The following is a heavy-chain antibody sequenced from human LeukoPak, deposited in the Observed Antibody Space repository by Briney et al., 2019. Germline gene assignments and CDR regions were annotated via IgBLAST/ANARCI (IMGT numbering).Heavy chain of an antibody. CDR1: GYTFTSYG. V-gene: IGHV1-18*01. Sequence: ASVKVSCKASGYTFTSYGISWVRQAPGQGLEWMEWISAYNGNTNYAQKLQGRVTMTTDTSTSTAYMELRSLRSDDTAVYYCARSLCSTSCYYYGMDVWGQGTTVTVSS. J-gene: IGHJ6*02. CDR2: ISAYNGNT. D-gene: IGHD2-2*01. CDR3: ARSLCSTSCYYYGMDV.